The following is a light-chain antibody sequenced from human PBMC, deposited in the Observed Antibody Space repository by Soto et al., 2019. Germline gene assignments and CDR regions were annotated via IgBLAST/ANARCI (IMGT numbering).Light chain of an antibody. CDR1: SSNIGAGYE. V-gene: IGLV1-40*01. CDR2: RTT. CDR3: QSYDTTLSRV. Sequence: QSALTQPASVSGSPGQSITISCTGTSSNIGAGYEVHWYQQLPGSAPKLLIQRTTTRPSGVPDRFSGSRSGTSASLAITGLQADDEADYYCQSYDTTLSRVFGTGT. J-gene: IGLJ1*01.